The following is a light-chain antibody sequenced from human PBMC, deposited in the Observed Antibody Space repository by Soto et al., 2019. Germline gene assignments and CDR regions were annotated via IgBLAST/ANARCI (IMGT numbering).Light chain of an antibody. CDR3: SSYASTNTQV. V-gene: IGLV2-14*01. CDR2: EVS. J-gene: IGLJ1*01. CDR1: SSDVGGSNH. Sequence: QSALTQPRSVSGSPGQSVTISCIGSSSDVGGSNHVSWYQQHPGKAPNFLIYEVSNRPSGVSNRFSGSKSGNTASVTISGLQAEDEADYYCSSYASTNTQVFGTGTKLTVL.